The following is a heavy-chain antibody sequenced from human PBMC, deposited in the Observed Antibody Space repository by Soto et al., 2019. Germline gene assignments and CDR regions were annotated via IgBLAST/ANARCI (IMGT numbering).Heavy chain of an antibody. J-gene: IGHJ5*02. Sequence: ETLSLTCAVYGGSFGGYYWSWIRQPPGKGLEWIGEVNHSGSTNYNPSLKSRVTISVDTSKNQFSLKLSSVTAADTAVYYCARGPITTNPRFDPWGQGTLVTVSS. CDR3: ARGPITTNPRFDP. CDR2: VNHSGST. V-gene: IGHV4-34*01. CDR1: GGSFGGYY. D-gene: IGHD3-22*01.